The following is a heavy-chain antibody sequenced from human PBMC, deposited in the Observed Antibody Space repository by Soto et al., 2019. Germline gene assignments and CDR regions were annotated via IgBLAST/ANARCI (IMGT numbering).Heavy chain of an antibody. D-gene: IGHD3-3*01. V-gene: IGHV4-59*01. CDR3: ARDRYDFWSGPYFDY. CDR1: GGSISSYY. J-gene: IGHJ4*02. Sequence: SETLSLTCTVSGGSISSYYWSWIRQPPGKGLEWIGYIYYSGGTNYNPSLKSRVTISVDTSKNQFSLKLSSVTAADTAVYYCARDRYDFWSGPYFDYWGQGTLVTVSS. CDR2: IYYSGGT.